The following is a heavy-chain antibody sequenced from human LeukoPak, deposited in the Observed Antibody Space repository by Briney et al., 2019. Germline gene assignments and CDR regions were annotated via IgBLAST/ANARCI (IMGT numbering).Heavy chain of an antibody. CDR2: ISGYNGDT. CDR3: ATLSGGQVSGSSSPARKRRMLLPPTAVPSGPTYYYYMDV. Sequence: ASVKVSCKASGYIFSDYGISWVRQAPGQGLEWMGWISGYNGDTNYAQKFQGRVTMTTDTSTSTAYLDLRSLRSDDTAVYYRATLSGGQVSGSSSPARKRRMLLPPTAVPSGPTYYYYMDVWGKGTTVTVSS. D-gene: IGHD3-22*01. CDR1: GYIFSDYG. J-gene: IGHJ6*03. V-gene: IGHV1-18*01.